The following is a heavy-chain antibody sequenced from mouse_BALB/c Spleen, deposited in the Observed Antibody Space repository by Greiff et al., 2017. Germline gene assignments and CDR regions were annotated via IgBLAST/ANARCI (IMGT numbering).Heavy chain of an antibody. D-gene: IGHD2-1*01. CDR3: TRVYYGNYLDY. V-gene: IGHV1-69*02. CDR2: IYPSDSYT. J-gene: IGHJ2*01. CDR1: GYTFTSYW. Sequence: VQLQQPGAELVRPGASVKLSCKASGYTFTSYWINWVKQRPGQGLEWIGNIYPSDSYTNYNQKFKDKATLTVDKSSSTAYMQLSSPTSEDSAVYYCTRVYYGNYLDYWGQGTTLTVSS.